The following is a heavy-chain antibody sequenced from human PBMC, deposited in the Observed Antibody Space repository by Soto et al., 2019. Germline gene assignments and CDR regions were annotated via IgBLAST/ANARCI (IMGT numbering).Heavy chain of an antibody. CDR1: GGSLGSGGDY. CDR2: IYYTGST. J-gene: IGHJ4*02. D-gene: IGHD3-16*02. V-gene: IGHV4-31*03. CDR3: ARDNPDMMTFGGVIVD. Sequence: QVQLQESGPGLVKPSQTLSLTCTVSGGSLGSGGDYWSWIRQHPGKGLEWIGYIYYTGSTHYNPSLKSRVTIAVDTFKNQLSLKMSSVTAADTAVYYCARDNPDMMTFGGVIVDWGQGALVTVSS.